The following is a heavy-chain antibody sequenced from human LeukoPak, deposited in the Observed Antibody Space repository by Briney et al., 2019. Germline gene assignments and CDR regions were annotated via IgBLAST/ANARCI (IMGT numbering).Heavy chain of an antibody. CDR1: GYSISSGYY. V-gene: IGHV4-38-2*01. D-gene: IGHD6-19*01. Sequence: SETLSLTCAVSGYSISSGYYWGWIRQPPGKGLEWIGSIYHSGSTYYNPSLKSRVTISVDTSKNQFSLKLSSVTAADTAVYYCARAKGSGWYPVDYWGQGTLVTVSS. CDR3: ARAKGSGWYPVDY. J-gene: IGHJ4*02. CDR2: IYHSGST.